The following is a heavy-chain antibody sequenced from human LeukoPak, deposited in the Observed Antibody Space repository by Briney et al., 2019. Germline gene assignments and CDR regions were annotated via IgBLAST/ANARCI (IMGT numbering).Heavy chain of an antibody. CDR1: GDSISSDY. Sequence: PSETLSLTCTVSGDSISSDYWNWIRQPPGKGLEWIGYMFYSGSTNYNPSLKSRVTISVDTSSNQFSLKLSSVTAADTAVYFCAKTGNGYDPLYYYYYMDVWGKGTTVTVSS. CDR2: MFYSGST. CDR3: AKTGNGYDPLYYYYYMDV. J-gene: IGHJ6*03. V-gene: IGHV4-59*08. D-gene: IGHD5-12*01.